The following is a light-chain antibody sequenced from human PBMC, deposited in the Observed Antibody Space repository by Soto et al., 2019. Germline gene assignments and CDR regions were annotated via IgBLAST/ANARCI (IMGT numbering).Light chain of an antibody. J-gene: IGKJ1*01. Sequence: DIQMTQSPSTLSASVGDRVTITCRASQSFTSWLAWYQRKPGKAPKLLIYDASSLESGVPSRFSGSGSGTEFTLTISSLQPDDFAPYYCQQYNSYSWTFGRGTKVDI. V-gene: IGKV1-5*01. CDR1: QSFTSW. CDR2: DAS. CDR3: QQYNSYSWT.